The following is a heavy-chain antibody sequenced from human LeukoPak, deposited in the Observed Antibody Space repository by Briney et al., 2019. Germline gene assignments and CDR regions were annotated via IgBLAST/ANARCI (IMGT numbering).Heavy chain of an antibody. CDR3: ARDQIADYGGNSGDAFDI. CDR2: IYYSGST. V-gene: IGHV4-59*01. Sequence: SETLSLSCTVSGGSISSYYWSWIRQPPGKGLEWIGYIYYSGSTNYNPSLKSRVTISVDTSKTQFSLKLSSVTAADTAVYYCARDQIADYGGNSGDAFDICGQGTMVTVSS. CDR1: GGSISSYY. J-gene: IGHJ3*02. D-gene: IGHD4-23*01.